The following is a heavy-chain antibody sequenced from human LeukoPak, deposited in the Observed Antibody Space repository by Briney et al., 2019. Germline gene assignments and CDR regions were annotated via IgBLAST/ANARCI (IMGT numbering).Heavy chain of an antibody. V-gene: IGHV4-59*01. J-gene: IGHJ6*02. D-gene: IGHD6-19*01. CDR3: ARDRVAVAAQTYYYYGMDV. CDR1: GGSISSYY. CDR2: IYYSVST. Sequence: SETGSLTCTVSGGSISSYYWSWIRQPPGKGLEWIGYIYYSVSTNYNPSLKSRVTISVDTSKNQFSLKLSSVTAADTAVYYCARDRVAVAAQTYYYYGMDVWGQGTTVTASS.